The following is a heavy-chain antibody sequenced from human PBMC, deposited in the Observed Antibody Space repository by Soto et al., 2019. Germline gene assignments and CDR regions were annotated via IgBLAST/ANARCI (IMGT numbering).Heavy chain of an antibody. D-gene: IGHD2-2*01. J-gene: IGHJ6*03. CDR2: FDPEDGET. CDR1: GYTLTELS. CDR3: ATYDIVVVPAAKMFHYYMDV. Sequence: ASVKVSCKVSGYTLTELSMHWVRRAPGKGLEWMGGFDPEDGETIYAQKFQGRVTMTEDTSTDTAYMELSSLRSEDTAVYYCATYDIVVVPAAKMFHYYMDVWGKGTTVTVSS. V-gene: IGHV1-24*01.